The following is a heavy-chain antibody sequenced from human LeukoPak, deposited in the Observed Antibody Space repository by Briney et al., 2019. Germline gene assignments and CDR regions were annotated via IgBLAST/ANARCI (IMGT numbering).Heavy chain of an antibody. J-gene: IGHJ5*02. Sequence: SETLSLTCTVSGGSISSHFWSWIRQPPGKGLEWIGYMFYSGSTNYNPSLKSRVTISVDASKNQFSLRLTSVSAADTAVYYCARDRAPVTMIRGAPGGFDPWGQGTLVTVSS. V-gene: IGHV4-59*11. CDR3: ARDRAPVTMIRGAPGGFDP. D-gene: IGHD3-10*01. CDR1: GGSISSHF. CDR2: MFYSGST.